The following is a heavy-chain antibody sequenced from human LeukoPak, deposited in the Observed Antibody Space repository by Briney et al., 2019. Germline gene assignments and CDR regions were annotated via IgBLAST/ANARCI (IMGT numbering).Heavy chain of an antibody. CDR1: GGSFSGYY. CDR3: ASAPSLAFDI. Sequence: SETLSLTCAVYGGSFSGYYWSWIRQPPGKGLEWIGEINHSGSTNYNPSLKSRVTISVDTSKKQFSLKLSSVTAADTAVYYCASAPSLAFDIWGQGTMVTVSS. CDR2: INHSGST. J-gene: IGHJ3*02. V-gene: IGHV4-34*01.